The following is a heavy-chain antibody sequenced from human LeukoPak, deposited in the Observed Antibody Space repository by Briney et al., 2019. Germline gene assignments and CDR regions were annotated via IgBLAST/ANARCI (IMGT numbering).Heavy chain of an antibody. J-gene: IGHJ5*02. D-gene: IGHD2-2*02. Sequence: SETLSLTCAVYGVSFSGYYWSWIRQPPGKGLEWIGEINHSGSTNYNPSLKSRVTISVDTSKNQFSLKLSSVTAADTAVYYCASSPVKGYIYPRWFDPWGQGTLVTVSS. CDR3: ASSPVKGYIYPRWFDP. CDR2: INHSGST. CDR1: GVSFSGYY. V-gene: IGHV4-34*01.